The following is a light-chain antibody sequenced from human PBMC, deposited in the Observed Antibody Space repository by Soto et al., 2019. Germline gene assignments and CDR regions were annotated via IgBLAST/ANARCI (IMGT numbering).Light chain of an antibody. CDR1: HSVDIY. V-gene: IGKV3-11*01. Sequence: EVVLTQSPDTLSLSPGERATLSCRTSHSVDIYLAWYQQKPGQAPRLLIYDSYNRVTGIPTRFSGSGSGTDFTLTISSLEPEDSAVYYCQQRKYWPQLPFGGGTKVEIK. CDR3: QQRKYWPQLP. J-gene: IGKJ4*01. CDR2: DSY.